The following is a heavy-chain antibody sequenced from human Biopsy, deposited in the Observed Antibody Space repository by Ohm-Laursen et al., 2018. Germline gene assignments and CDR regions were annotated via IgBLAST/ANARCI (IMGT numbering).Heavy chain of an antibody. Sequence: SDTLSLTWTVSGGSISGSSWSWIRQAPGKGLEWLGQIDRSGNTNYNPSLKGRLTISANASKNQFSLKLTSVTAADTAVYFCGNEIYGRDYWGQGALVTVSS. CDR2: IDRSGNT. V-gene: IGHV4-59*04. D-gene: IGHD4-17*01. CDR1: GGSISGSS. J-gene: IGHJ4*02. CDR3: GNEIYGRDY.